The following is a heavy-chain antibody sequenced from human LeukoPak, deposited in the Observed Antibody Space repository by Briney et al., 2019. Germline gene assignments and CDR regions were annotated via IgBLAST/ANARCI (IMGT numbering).Heavy chain of an antibody. CDR1: GGSISSGGYY. D-gene: IGHD3-22*01. J-gene: IGHJ6*02. V-gene: IGHV4-31*03. Sequence: PSETLSLTCTVSGGSISSGGYYWSWIRQHPGKGLEWIGYIYYSGSTYYNPSLKSRVTISVDTSKNQFSLKLSSVTAADTAVYYCARDLGYYDSSGYSYYYYGMDVWGQGTTVTVSS. CDR3: ARDLGYYDSSGYSYYYYGMDV. CDR2: IYYSGST.